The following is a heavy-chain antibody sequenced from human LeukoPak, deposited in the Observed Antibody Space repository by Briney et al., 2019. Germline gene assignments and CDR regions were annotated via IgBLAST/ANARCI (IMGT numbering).Heavy chain of an antibody. V-gene: IGHV3-53*05. CDR2: IYSGGST. CDR3: ARGLLSYDMGLDY. CDR1: GFTVNSNY. Sequence: GGSLRLSCAASGFTVNSNYMSWVRQAPGKGLEWVSVIYSGGSTYYADSVKGRFTISRDNPKNRLFLQMDSLRADDTAVYYCARGLLSYDMGLDYWGQGTLVTVSS. D-gene: IGHD3-9*01. J-gene: IGHJ4*02.